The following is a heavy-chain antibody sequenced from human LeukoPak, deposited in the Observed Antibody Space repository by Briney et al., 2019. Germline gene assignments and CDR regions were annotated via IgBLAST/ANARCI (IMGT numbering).Heavy chain of an antibody. CDR1: GGSISSYY. Sequence: PSETLSLTCTVSGGSISSYYWSWIRQPAGKGLEWIGRIYTSGSTNYNPSLKSQVTMSVDTSKNQFSLKLSSVTAADTAVYYCARADCSSTSCYWFDPWGQGTLVTVSS. D-gene: IGHD2-2*01. CDR3: ARADCSSTSCYWFDP. V-gene: IGHV4-4*07. CDR2: IYTSGST. J-gene: IGHJ5*02.